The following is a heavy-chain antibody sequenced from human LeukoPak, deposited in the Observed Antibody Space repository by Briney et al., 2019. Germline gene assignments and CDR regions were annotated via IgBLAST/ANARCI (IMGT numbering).Heavy chain of an antibody. CDR1: GYTFTDYY. CDR3: AREPAVTIEPNYYYYYYMDV. D-gene: IGHD4-17*01. CDR2: VDPEDGET. V-gene: IGHV1-69-2*01. Sequence: ASVKVSCKVSGYTFTDYYMHWVQQAPGKGLEWMGLVDPEDGETIYAEKFQGRVTITADTSTDTAYMELSSLRSEDTAVYYCAREPAVTIEPNYYYYYYMDVWGKGTTVTVSS. J-gene: IGHJ6*03.